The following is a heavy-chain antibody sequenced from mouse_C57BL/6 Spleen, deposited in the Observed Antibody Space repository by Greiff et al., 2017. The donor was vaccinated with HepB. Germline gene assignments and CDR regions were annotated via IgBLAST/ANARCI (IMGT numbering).Heavy chain of an antibody. CDR2: IWSGGST. Sequence: VKLQESGPGLVQPSQCLSISCTASGFSLTSYGVHWVRQPPGKGLEWLGVIWSGGSTDYNDAFISRQSISKDNSKSQVFFKMNSLQADDNAIYYCAKNRVNYVGYYYAMDYWGQGTSVPVSS. V-gene: IGHV2-4*01. D-gene: IGHD2-1*01. J-gene: IGHJ4*01. CDR3: AKNRVNYVGYYYAMDY. CDR1: GFSLTSYG.